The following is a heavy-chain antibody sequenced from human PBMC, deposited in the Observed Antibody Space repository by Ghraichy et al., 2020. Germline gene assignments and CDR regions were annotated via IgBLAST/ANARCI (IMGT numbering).Heavy chain of an antibody. D-gene: IGHD6-19*01. J-gene: IGHJ3*02. CDR1: GITFSSYA. V-gene: IGHV3-23*01. CDR2: ISDNGETT. Sequence: GGSLRLSCAASGITFSSYAMTWVRQAPGKGLEWVSGISDNGETTYYADSVGGHFTTSRDNSKNTLYLQMNSLTVDDTAIYYCMKGGWFSTFDIWGQGTLVTVSP. CDR3: MKGGWFSTFDI.